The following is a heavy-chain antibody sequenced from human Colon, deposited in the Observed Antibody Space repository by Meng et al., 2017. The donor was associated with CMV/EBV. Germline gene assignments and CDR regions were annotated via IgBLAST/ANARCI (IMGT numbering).Heavy chain of an antibody. V-gene: IGHV3-7*01. CDR3: VRYENLQHGVDV. Sequence: GESLKISCAASGFTFTTFWMTWVRQAPGKGLEWVANIKEDGSGQWYEDSVKGRFIISRDNAKKSVYLQMNSLRAGDTAVYYCVRYENLQHGVDVWGHGTTVTVSS. CDR1: GFTFTTFW. D-gene: IGHD2-8*01. J-gene: IGHJ6*02. CDR2: IKEDGSGQ.